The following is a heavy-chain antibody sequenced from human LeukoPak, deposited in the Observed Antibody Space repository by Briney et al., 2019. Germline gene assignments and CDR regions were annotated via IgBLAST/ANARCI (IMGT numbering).Heavy chain of an antibody. Sequence: GGPLRLSCAASGFTFSSYSMNWVRQAPGKGLEWVSSISSSSSYIYYADSVKGRFTISRDNAKNSLYLQMNSLRAEDTAVYYCARDPSYYDSSGRPTITGYFDYWGQGTLVTVSS. V-gene: IGHV3-21*01. D-gene: IGHD3-22*01. CDR1: GFTFSSYS. J-gene: IGHJ4*02. CDR3: ARDPSYYDSSGRPTITGYFDY. CDR2: ISSSSSYI.